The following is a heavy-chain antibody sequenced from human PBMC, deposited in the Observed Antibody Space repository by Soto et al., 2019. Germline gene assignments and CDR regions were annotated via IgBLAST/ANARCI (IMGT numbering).Heavy chain of an antibody. V-gene: IGHV3-30-3*01. D-gene: IGHD3-10*01. CDR2: ISYDGSNK. CDR3: ARDKGEAYYFDY. J-gene: IGHJ4*02. Sequence: QVQLVESGGGVVQPGRSLRLSCAASGFTFSSYAMHWVRQAPGKGLEWVAVISYDGSNKYYADSVKGRFTISRDNSKNTLYLQMNSLRAEDTAVYYCARDKGEAYYFDYWGQGTLVTVSS. CDR1: GFTFSSYA.